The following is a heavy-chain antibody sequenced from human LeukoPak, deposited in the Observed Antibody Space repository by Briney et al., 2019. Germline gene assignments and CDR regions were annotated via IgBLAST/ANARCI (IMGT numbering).Heavy chain of an antibody. CDR2: ISWNSANI. CDR1: GFTFDDYA. Sequence: PGGSLRLSCAASGFTFDDYAMHWVRQAPGKGLEWVLGISWNSANIAYADSVKGRFTISRDNAKNSLYLQMNSLRAEDTALYYCAKDFSYGYSGYYYGMDVWGQGTTVTVSS. V-gene: IGHV3-9*01. J-gene: IGHJ6*02. CDR3: AKDFSYGYSGYYYGMDV. D-gene: IGHD5-18*01.